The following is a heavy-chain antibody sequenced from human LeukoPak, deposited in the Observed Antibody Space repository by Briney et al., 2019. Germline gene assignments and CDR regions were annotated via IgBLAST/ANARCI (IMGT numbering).Heavy chain of an antibody. D-gene: IGHD6-6*01. J-gene: IGHJ4*02. Sequence: PGGSLRLSCEASGFTFSSYEMNWVRQAQGKGLEWVSYISSSGSTIYYADSVKGRFTISRDNAKNSLYLQMNSLRAEDTAVYYCAREIIGSSSLPDYWGQGTLVTVSS. V-gene: IGHV3-48*03. CDR2: ISSSGSTI. CDR1: GFTFSSYE. CDR3: AREIIGSSSLPDY.